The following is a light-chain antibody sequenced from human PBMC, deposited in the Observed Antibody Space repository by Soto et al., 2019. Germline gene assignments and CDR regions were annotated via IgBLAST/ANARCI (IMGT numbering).Light chain of an antibody. V-gene: IGLV2-8*01. Sequence: QSVLTQPPSTSGSPGPSVTISCTGMSSDVGGYNYVSWYQQHPGKAPKLMIYEVSKRPSGVPDRFSGSKSGNTASLTVSGLQAEDEADYYCSSYAGANSVVFGGGTKLTVL. J-gene: IGLJ2*01. CDR3: SSYAGANSVV. CDR1: SSDVGGYNY. CDR2: EVS.